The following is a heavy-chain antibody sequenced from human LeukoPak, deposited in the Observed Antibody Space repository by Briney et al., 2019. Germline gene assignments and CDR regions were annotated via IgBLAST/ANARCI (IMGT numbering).Heavy chain of an antibody. Sequence: GGSLRLSCAASGFTFSSYEMNWVRQAPGKGLEWISYIDTSSSTMYYADSVMGRFTISRDNAKESLYLQMNSLRDEDTAVYYCAREDDSWGPNNLDLWGQGTMVTVSS. V-gene: IGHV3-48*02. D-gene: IGHD7-27*01. CDR2: IDTSSSTM. CDR1: GFTFSSYE. CDR3: AREDDSWGPNNLDL. J-gene: IGHJ3*01.